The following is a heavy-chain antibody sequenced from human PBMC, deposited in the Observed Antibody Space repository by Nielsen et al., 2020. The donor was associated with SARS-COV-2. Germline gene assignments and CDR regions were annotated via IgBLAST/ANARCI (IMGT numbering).Heavy chain of an antibody. V-gene: IGHV3-7*01. CDR1: GFTFSSYR. J-gene: IGHJ5*02. CDR3: ARDLVWFGDNGGFDP. CDR2: IKQDGSEK. D-gene: IGHD3-10*01. Sequence: GESLKISCAASGFTFSSYRMSWVRQAPGKGLEWVANIKQDGSEKYYVDSVKGRFTISRDNAKNSLYLQMNSLRAEDTAVYYCARDLVWFGDNGGFDPWGQGTLVTVSS.